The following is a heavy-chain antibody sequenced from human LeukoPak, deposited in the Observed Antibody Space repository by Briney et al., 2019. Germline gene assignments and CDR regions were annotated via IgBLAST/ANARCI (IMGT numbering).Heavy chain of an antibody. J-gene: IGHJ4*02. CDR2: NDYSGNT. Sequence: KGLEWIGSNDYSGNTYYIPSLKSRVTISIDTSKNQFSLRLSSVTAADTAVYYCASPFLAFWGQGTLVTVSS. CDR3: ASPFLAF. D-gene: IGHD2/OR15-2a*01. V-gene: IGHV4-39*07.